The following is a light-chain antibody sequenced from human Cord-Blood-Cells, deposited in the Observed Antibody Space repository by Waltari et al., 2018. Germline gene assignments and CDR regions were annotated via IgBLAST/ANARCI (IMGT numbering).Light chain of an antibody. J-gene: IGLJ2*01. CDR1: SSDVGSYNL. Sequence: QAALTQPASVSGSPGQSITISCTGTSSDVGSYNLVSWYQQQPGKAPKLMIFEGSKRPLGFSILFSGSKSGNSASLTISGLQAEDEADYYCCSYAGSVVFGGGTKLTVL. CDR3: CSYAGSVV. V-gene: IGLV2-23*01. CDR2: EGS.